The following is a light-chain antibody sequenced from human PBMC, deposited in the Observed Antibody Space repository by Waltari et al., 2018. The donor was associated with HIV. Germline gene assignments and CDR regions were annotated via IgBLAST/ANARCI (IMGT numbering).Light chain of an antibody. CDR2: DDH. CDR1: VSNIGNNY. Sequence: QSVLTQPPSVSAAPGQKVTISCSGSVSNIGNNYVSWYQQVPGTAPKLIIYDDHKRPSGIPGRFSGSKSGTAANLGITGLQTGDEADYYCGTWDSSLDDVLFGGGSKLTVL. V-gene: IGLV1-51*01. CDR3: GTWDSSLDDVL. J-gene: IGLJ2*01.